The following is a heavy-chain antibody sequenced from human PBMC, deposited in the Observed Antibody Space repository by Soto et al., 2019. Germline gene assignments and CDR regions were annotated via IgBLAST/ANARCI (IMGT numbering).Heavy chain of an antibody. CDR3: ARDETGGDSYFDY. J-gene: IGHJ4*02. V-gene: IGHV3-21*01. CDR2: ISSSSSYI. CDR1: RFMFSSYW. D-gene: IGHD2-21*02. Sequence: GGSLRLSCAASRFMFSSYWMHWARQAPGTGLEWVSSISSSSSYIYYADSVKGRFTISRDNAKNSLYLQMNSLRAEDTAVYYCARDETGGDSYFDYWGQGTLVTVS.